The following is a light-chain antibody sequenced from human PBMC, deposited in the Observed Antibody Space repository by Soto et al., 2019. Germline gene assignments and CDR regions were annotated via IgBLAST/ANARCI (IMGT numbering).Light chain of an antibody. CDR3: QSYDSSRSEGV. Sequence: QSVLTQPPSVSGAPGQRVTISCTGSSTNIGAGYNVHWYQQLLGTAPKLLIYANSNRPSGVPDRFSGSKSGTSASLAITGLQAEDEADYYCQSYDSSRSEGVFGGGTKLTVL. CDR2: ANS. J-gene: IGLJ2*01. V-gene: IGLV1-40*01. CDR1: STNIGAGYN.